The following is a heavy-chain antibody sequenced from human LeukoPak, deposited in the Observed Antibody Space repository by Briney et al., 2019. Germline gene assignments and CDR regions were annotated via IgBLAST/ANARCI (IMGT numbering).Heavy chain of an antibody. CDR3: AREELELDAFDI. J-gene: IGHJ3*02. D-gene: IGHD1-7*01. V-gene: IGHV3-21*01. CDR1: GFTFSSYS. Sequence: GGSLRLSCAASGFTFSSYSMNWVRQAPGKGLEWVSSISSSSSYIYYADSVKGRFTISRDNAKNSLYLQMNSLRAEDTAVYYCAREELELDAFDIWGQGTMVTVSS. CDR2: ISSSSSYI.